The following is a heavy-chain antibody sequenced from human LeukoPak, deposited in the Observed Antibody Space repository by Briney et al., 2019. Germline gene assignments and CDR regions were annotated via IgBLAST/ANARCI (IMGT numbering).Heavy chain of an antibody. Sequence: SETLSLTCTVSGGSISSYYWSWIRQPPGKGLEWIGYIYYSGSTNYNPSLKSRVTISVDTSKNQFSLKLSSVTAADTAVYYCARMVDFWSGKYNWFDPWGQGTLVTVSS. J-gene: IGHJ5*02. CDR2: IYYSGST. V-gene: IGHV4-59*08. D-gene: IGHD3-3*01. CDR3: ARMVDFWSGKYNWFDP. CDR1: GGSISSYY.